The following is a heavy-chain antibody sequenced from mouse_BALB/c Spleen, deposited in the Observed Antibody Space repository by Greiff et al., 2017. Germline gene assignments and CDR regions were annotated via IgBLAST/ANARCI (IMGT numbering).Heavy chain of an antibody. Sequence: EVQVVESGGGLVKPGGSLKLSCAASGFTFSSYAMSWVRQTPEKRLEWVASISSGGSTYYPDSVKGRFTISRDNARNILYLQMSSLRSEDTAMYYCARGGLIYYGYDGTMDYWGQGTSVTVSS. D-gene: IGHD2-2*01. CDR1: GFTFSSYA. J-gene: IGHJ4*01. V-gene: IGHV5-6-5*01. CDR3: ARGGLIYYGYDGTMDY. CDR2: ISSGGST.